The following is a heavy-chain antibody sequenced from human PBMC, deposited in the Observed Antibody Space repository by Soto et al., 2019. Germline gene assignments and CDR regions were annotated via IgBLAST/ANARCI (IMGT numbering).Heavy chain of an antibody. D-gene: IGHD3-3*01. Sequence: SETLSLTCTVSGGSISSYYWSWIRQPPGKGLEWIGYIYYTGRTSYNPSLKSRVSISMDTSKNQFSLNLDSVTAADTAVYFCARDFAYFDSWGQGTLVTVSS. CDR3: ARDFAYFDS. CDR1: GGSISSYY. J-gene: IGHJ4*02. CDR2: IYYTGRT. V-gene: IGHV4-59*01.